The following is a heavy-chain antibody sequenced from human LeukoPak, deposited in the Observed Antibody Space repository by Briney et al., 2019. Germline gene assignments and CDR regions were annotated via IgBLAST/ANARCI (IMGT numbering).Heavy chain of an antibody. CDR1: GVSINNYY. CDR2: IYYRGST. J-gene: IGHJ4*02. CDR3: ARGGDYGDLRYFDY. V-gene: IGHV4-59*01. Sequence: SETLSLICTVSGVSINNYYWSWIRQPPGKGLEWIGYIYYRGSTNYNPSLKSRVTFSVDTSKNQFSLKLNSVTAADTAVYYCARGGDYGDLRYFDYWGQETLVTVSS. D-gene: IGHD4-17*01.